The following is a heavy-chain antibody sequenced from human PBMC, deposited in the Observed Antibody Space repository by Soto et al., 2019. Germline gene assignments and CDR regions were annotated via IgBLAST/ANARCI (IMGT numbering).Heavy chain of an antibody. CDR3: ARARYYYDSSGYYTYRPDAFDI. V-gene: IGHV3-21*01. J-gene: IGHJ3*02. CDR1: GFTFSRYR. Sequence: PGGSLRLSCAASGFTFSRYRMNWVRQAPGKGLEWVSSISSSSSYIYDADSVKGRFTISRDNAKNALYLQMNSLRAEDTAVYYCARARYYYDSSGYYTYRPDAFDIWGQGTMVTVSS. D-gene: IGHD3-22*01. CDR2: ISSSSSYI.